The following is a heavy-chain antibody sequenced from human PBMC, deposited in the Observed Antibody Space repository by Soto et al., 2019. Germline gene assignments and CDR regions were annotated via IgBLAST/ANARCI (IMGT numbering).Heavy chain of an antibody. CDR2: TRNKANSYTT. CDR3: GRGARNYYIID. V-gene: IGHV3-72*01. Sequence: EVQLVESGGGLVQPGGSLRLSCAASGFTLSDHYMDWVRQAPGKGLEWVGRTRNKANSYTTEYAASVKGGFTISSDDSGNLLYLQVNSLRTEDTAVYYCGRGARNYYIIDWGQGTLVTVSS. D-gene: IGHD1-26*01. CDR1: GFTLSDHY. J-gene: IGHJ4*02.